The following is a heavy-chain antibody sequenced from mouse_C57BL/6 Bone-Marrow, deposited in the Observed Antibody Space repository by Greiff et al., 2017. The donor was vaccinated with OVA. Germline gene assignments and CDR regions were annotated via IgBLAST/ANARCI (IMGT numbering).Heavy chain of an antibody. CDR2: NRNTANNHAT. Sequence: EEQLQESGGGLVQPGGSMKLSCSASGFTFSDAWMDWVRQSPAKGLVWVAENRNTANNHATYYAKSVKGRFTIARDDSKSSGYLQMNSLRAEDTVIYYCRLITAVKYFDVWGTGTTVTVSS. J-gene: IGHJ1*03. V-gene: IGHV6-6*01. D-gene: IGHD1-1*01. CDR3: RLITAVKYFDV. CDR1: GFTFSDAW.